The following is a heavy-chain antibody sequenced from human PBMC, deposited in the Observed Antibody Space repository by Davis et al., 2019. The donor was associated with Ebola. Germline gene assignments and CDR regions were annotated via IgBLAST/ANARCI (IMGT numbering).Heavy chain of an antibody. D-gene: IGHD1-26*01. CDR2: IIPIFGTA. V-gene: IGHV1-69*13. Sequence: SVKVSCKASGGTFSSYAISWVRQAPGQGLEWMGGIIPIFGTANYAQKFQGRVTITADESTSTAYMELNSLRAEDTAVYYCARESMGWELPYFDYWGQGTLVTVSS. CDR1: GGTFSSYA. CDR3: ARESMGWELPYFDY. J-gene: IGHJ4*02.